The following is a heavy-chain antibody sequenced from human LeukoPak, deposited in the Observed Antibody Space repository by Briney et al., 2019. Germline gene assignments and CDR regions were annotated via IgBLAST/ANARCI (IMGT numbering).Heavy chain of an antibody. CDR1: GGSFSGYY. D-gene: IGHD2-21*02. J-gene: IGHJ5*02. CDR2: INHSGST. CDR3: ARGLPSAYCGGDCYEGRFDP. Sequence: SETLSLTCAVYGGSFSGYYWSWIRQPPGKGLEWIGEINHSGSTNYNPSLKSRVTISVDTSKNQFSLKVSSVTAADTAVYYCARGLPSAYCGGDCYEGRFDPWGQGTVVTVSS. V-gene: IGHV4-34*01.